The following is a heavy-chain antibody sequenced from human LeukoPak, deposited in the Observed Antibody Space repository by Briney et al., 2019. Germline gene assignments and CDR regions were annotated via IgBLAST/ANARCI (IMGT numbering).Heavy chain of an antibody. V-gene: IGHV3-23*01. Sequence: AGGSLRLSCAASGFTFSSYAMGWVRQAPGKGLAWVSSISVSGGSTYYADSVKGRFTISRDNSKNTLYLQMNSLSAEDTAVYYCAKLVAWQLPYCFDYWGQGTLVIVPS. D-gene: IGHD1-26*01. CDR3: AKLVAWQLPYCFDY. CDR2: ISVSGGST. J-gene: IGHJ4*02. CDR1: GFTFSSYA.